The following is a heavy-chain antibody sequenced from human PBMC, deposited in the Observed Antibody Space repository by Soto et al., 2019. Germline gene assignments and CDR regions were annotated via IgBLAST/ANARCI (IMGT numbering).Heavy chain of an antibody. Sequence: ASVKVSCKASGYTFTSYAMHWVRQAPGQRLEWMGWINAGNGNTKYSQKLQGRVTMTTDTSTSTAYMELRSLRSDDTAVYYCARGTGYSSSWPDYWGQGTLVTVSS. J-gene: IGHJ4*02. CDR3: ARGTGYSSSWPDY. CDR1: GYTFTSYA. V-gene: IGHV1-3*01. D-gene: IGHD6-13*01. CDR2: INAGNGNT.